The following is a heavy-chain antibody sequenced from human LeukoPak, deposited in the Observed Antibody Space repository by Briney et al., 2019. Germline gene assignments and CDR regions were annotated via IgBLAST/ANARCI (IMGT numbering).Heavy chain of an antibody. CDR3: ARQSYYDILTGDFDY. Sequence: ETLSLTCSVSRGSISTYYWSWIRQPPGKGLEWLGYSNSSGGTNYNPSLSGRTAISVDTSKNQVSLKLTSVTAADTAVYYCARQSYYDILTGDFDYWGQGTLVTVSS. V-gene: IGHV4-59*08. CDR2: SNSSGGT. CDR1: RGSISTYY. D-gene: IGHD3-9*01. J-gene: IGHJ4*02.